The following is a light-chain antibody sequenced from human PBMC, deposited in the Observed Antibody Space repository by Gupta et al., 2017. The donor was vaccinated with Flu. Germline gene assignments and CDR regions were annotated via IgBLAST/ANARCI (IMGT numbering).Light chain of an antibody. CDR1: TSNIGGSNL. CDR2: DVN. V-gene: IGLV2-11*01. Sequence: QPALTQPRSVSGSPGQSVTISCTGTTSNIGGSNLVSWYQQLPGRAPKLIIYDVNQRPSGVPGRFSGSKSGTIASLTISGPQAEEDGDFYCCSYAPSNTFVFGPGTTVTVL. J-gene: IGLJ1*01. CDR3: CSYAPSNTFV.